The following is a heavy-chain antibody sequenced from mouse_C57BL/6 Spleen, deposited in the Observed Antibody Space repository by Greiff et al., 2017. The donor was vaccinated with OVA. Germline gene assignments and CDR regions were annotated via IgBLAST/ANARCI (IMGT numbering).Heavy chain of an antibody. V-gene: IGHV5-17*01. J-gene: IGHJ2*01. CDR3: ARTPYCSSYYFDY. CDR1: GFTFSDYG. CDR2: ISSGSSTI. Sequence: EVQLVESGGGLVKPGGSLKLSCAASGFTFSDYGMHWVRQAPEKGLEWVAYISSGSSTIYYADTVKGRFTISRDNAKNTLFLQMPSLRSEDTDMYYCARTPYCSSYYFDYWGQGTTLTVSS. D-gene: IGHD1-1*01.